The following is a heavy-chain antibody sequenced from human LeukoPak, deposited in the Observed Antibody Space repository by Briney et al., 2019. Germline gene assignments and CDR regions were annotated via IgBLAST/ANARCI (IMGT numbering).Heavy chain of an antibody. D-gene: IGHD4-17*01. CDR1: GGSISSYY. V-gene: IGHV4-59*01. CDR2: IYYSGST. CDR3: ARGWNYGDYYFDY. J-gene: IGHJ4*02. Sequence: PSETLSLTCTVSGGSISSYYWSWIRQPPGKGLEWIGYIYYSGSTNYNPSLKSRVTISVVTSKNQFSLKLSSVTAADTAVYYCARGWNYGDYYFDYWGQGTLVTVSS.